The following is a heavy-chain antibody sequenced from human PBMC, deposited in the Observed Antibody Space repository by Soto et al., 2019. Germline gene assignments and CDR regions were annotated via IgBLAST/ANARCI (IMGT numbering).Heavy chain of an antibody. CDR1: GFTFSSYG. J-gene: IGHJ1*01. Sequence: QVQLVESGGGVVQPGRSLRLSCAASGFTFSSYGMHWVRQATGKGLEWVAVISYDGSNKYYADSVKGRFTISRDNSKNTLYLQMNSLRAEDTAVYYCTVAATPIAEYFQHWGQGTLVTVSS. CDR2: ISYDGSNK. D-gene: IGHD2-15*01. CDR3: TVAATPIAEYFQH. V-gene: IGHV3-30*03.